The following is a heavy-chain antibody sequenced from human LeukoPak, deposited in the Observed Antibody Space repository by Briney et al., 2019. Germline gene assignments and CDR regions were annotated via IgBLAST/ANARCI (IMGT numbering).Heavy chain of an antibody. Sequence: GGSLRLSCAASGFSFSSYAMSWVRQAPGRGLEWVSSIIGSGIGTYYADSVKGRLTISRDNSKNTLYLQMNSLRAEDTAVYYCAKRSGDWDAFDIWGQGTMVTVSS. CDR1: GFSFSSYA. V-gene: IGHV3-23*01. CDR3: AKRSGDWDAFDI. J-gene: IGHJ3*02. D-gene: IGHD2-21*02. CDR2: IIGSGIGT.